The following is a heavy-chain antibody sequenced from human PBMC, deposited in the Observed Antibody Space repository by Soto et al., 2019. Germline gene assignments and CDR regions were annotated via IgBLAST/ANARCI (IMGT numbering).Heavy chain of an antibody. D-gene: IGHD6-6*01. CDR3: ARDASSSFPYYYYMDV. CDR2: ISAYNGNT. J-gene: IGHJ6*03. V-gene: IGHV1-18*01. Sequence: GYGKTSDFSSWLHHKKKKGLEWMGWISAYNGNTNYAQKLQGRVTMTTDTSTSTAYMELRSPRSDDTAVYYCARDASSSFPYYYYMDVWGKGTTVTVSS. CDR1: GYGKTSDF.